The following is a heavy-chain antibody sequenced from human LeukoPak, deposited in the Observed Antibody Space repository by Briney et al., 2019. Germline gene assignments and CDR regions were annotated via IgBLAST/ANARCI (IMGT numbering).Heavy chain of an antibody. V-gene: IGHV4-39*01. CDR3: ARHGHSGYVDDGFDI. D-gene: IGHD5-12*01. J-gene: IGHJ3*02. Sequence: SETLYLTCTVSGGSISSSSYYWGWIRQPPGKGLEWIGSIYHSGSTYYNPSLKSRVTISVDTSKNQFSLKLSSVTAADTAVYYCARHGHSGYVDDGFDIWGQGTKVTVSS. CDR1: GGSISSSSYY. CDR2: IYHSGST.